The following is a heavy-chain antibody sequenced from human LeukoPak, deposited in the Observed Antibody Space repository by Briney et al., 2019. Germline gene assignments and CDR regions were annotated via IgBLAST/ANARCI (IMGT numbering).Heavy chain of an antibody. V-gene: IGHV3-30-3*01. D-gene: IGHD4-17*01. CDR1: GFTFSSYA. Sequence: GGSLRLSCAASGFTFSSYAMHWVRQAPGKGLEWVAVISYDGSNKYYADSVKGRFTISRDNSKNTLYLQMNSLRAEDTAVYYCARERYGDYVDYYYGMDVWGQGTTVTVSS. J-gene: IGHJ6*02. CDR3: ARERYGDYVDYYYGMDV. CDR2: ISYDGSNK.